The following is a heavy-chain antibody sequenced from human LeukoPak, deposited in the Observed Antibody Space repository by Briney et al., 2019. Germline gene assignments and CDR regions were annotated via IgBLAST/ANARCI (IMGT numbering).Heavy chain of an antibody. CDR2: ISSSGSTI. Sequence: GGSLRLSCAASGFTFSSYEMNWVRQAPGKGLEWVSYISSSGSTIYYADSVKGRFTISRDNAKNSLYLQMNSLRAEDTAVYYCASTTVRGVIVDYWGQGTLVTVSS. V-gene: IGHV3-48*03. D-gene: IGHD3-10*01. CDR1: GFTFSSYE. CDR3: ASTTVRGVIVDY. J-gene: IGHJ4*02.